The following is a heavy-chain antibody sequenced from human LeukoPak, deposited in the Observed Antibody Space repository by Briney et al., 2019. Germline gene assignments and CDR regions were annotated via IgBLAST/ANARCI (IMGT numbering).Heavy chain of an antibody. J-gene: IGHJ4*02. CDR3: ARTYSSSLYYFDY. Sequence: SETLSLTCTVSGGSISSYYWSWIRQPPGKGLEWIGYIYHSGSTNYNPSLKSRVTISVDTSKNQFSLKLSSVTAADTAVYYCARTYSSSLYYFDYWGQGTLVTVSS. CDR2: IYHSGST. V-gene: IGHV4-59*01. D-gene: IGHD6-6*01. CDR1: GGSISSYY.